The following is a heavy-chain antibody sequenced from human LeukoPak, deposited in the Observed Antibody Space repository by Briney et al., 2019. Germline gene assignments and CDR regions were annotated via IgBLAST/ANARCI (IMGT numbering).Heavy chain of an antibody. V-gene: IGHV4-39*07. CDR1: GGSISSSSYY. CDR2: IYYSGST. D-gene: IGHD2-15*01. Sequence: SETLSLTCTVSGGSISSSSYYWGWIRQPPGKGLEWIGSIYYSGSTYYNPSLKSRVTISVDKSKNQFSLKLSSVTAADTAVYYCARLGYCSGGSCYDLDYWGQGTLVTVSS. J-gene: IGHJ4*02. CDR3: ARLGYCSGGSCYDLDY.